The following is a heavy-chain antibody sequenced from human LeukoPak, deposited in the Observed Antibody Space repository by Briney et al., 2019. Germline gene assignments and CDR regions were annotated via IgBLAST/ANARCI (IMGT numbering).Heavy chain of an antibody. CDR2: ISSSSSYI. CDR1: GFTFSSYS. V-gene: IGHV3-21*04. CDR3: AKADRPKNYDFWSGSQVGLGFDY. D-gene: IGHD3-3*01. Sequence: PGGSLRLSCAASGFTFSSYSMNWVRQAPGKGLEWVSSISSSSSYIYYADSVKGRFTISRDNAKNSLYLQMNSLRAEDTAVYYCAKADRPKNYDFWSGSQVGLGFDYWGQGTLVTVSS. J-gene: IGHJ4*02.